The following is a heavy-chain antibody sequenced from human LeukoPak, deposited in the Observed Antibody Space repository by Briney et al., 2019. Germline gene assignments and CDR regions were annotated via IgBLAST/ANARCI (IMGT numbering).Heavy chain of an antibody. Sequence: GGSLRLSCAASGFTFSSYGMSWVRQAPGKGLEWVSYISSSISVIYYADSVKGRFTISRDNAKNSLYLQMNSLRDEDTAVYYCARDQYSGHWYYALDIWGQGTMVTVSS. V-gene: IGHV3-48*02. D-gene: IGHD6-19*01. J-gene: IGHJ3*02. CDR3: ARDQYSGHWYYALDI. CDR1: GFTFSSYG. CDR2: ISSSISVI.